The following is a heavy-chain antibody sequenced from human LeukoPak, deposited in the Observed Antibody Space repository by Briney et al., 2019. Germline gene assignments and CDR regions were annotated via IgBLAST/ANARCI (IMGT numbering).Heavy chain of an antibody. D-gene: IGHD1-1*01. CDR2: VSYDGSNK. Sequence: GGXXXLXXXASGFTFSXYAMHXXXXXPXXXXXXXXVVSYDGSNKVEADSVKGRFTISRDNSKNTLYLQMNSLRAEDTAVYYCAKGTTTTYYYYMDVWGKGTTVTVSS. CDR1: GFTFSXYA. V-gene: IGHV3-30*07. J-gene: IGHJ6*03. CDR3: AKGTTTTYYYYMDV.